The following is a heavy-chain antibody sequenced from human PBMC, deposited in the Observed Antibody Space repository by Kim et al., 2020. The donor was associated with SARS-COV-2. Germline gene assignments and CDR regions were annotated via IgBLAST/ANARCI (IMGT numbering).Heavy chain of an antibody. Sequence: SETLSLTCAVYGGSFSGYYFTWIRQPPGKGLEWIGEIHPDGNSYYNPSLMSRVTISLDTSKSQFSLNMNSVTAADTAVYWCMRGTDAYKSGRDWGQGTLVTVSS. V-gene: IGHV4-34*01. CDR3: MRGTDAYKSGRD. D-gene: IGHD5-12*01. CDR1: GGSFSGYY. J-gene: IGHJ4*02. CDR2: IHPDGNS.